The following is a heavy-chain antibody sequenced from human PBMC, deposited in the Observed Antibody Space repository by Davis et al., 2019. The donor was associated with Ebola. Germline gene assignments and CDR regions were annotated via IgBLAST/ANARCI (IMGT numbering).Heavy chain of an antibody. J-gene: IGHJ4*02. V-gene: IGHV3-13*01. D-gene: IGHD6-19*01. Sequence: GESLKISCVASGFTFSTYDMHWVRQSTGKGLEWVSGTGTAGDTYYSGSVRGRFTISRDNAKNSLFLQMNGLRVEDTAFYYCAKEGSSGWYGFDYWGQGTLVTVSS. CDR3: AKEGSSGWYGFDY. CDR2: TGTAGDT. CDR1: GFTFSTYD.